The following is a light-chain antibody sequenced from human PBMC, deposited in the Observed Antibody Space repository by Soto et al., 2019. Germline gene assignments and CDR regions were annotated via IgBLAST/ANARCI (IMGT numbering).Light chain of an antibody. Sequence: DIVMTQSPDSLAXXLGERXTINCKSSQSVLXXSNXXXXLAWYQQKPGQPPKLLIYWASTRESGVPDRFSGSGSGTDFTLXXXXLXXXDXXXXXXXXXYSTXRTFGQGTKVEIK. CDR1: QSVLXXSNXXXX. CDR3: XXXYSTXRT. J-gene: IGKJ1*01. CDR2: WAS. V-gene: IGKV4-1*01.